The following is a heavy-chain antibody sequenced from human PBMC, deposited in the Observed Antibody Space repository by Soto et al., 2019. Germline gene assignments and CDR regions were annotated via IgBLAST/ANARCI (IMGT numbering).Heavy chain of an antibody. CDR1: GGSVESSSC. D-gene: IGHD2-15*01. CDR2: IYHSGTF. Sequence: SETLSLTCAVSGGSVESSSCWSWVRRAPGKGLEWIGEIYHSGTFNYNPSLASRVSVSVDKSTNQFSLNLNSVTAADTAVYYCVRSVTAATWAYNGMDVWGQGTTVTVSS. CDR3: VRSVTAATWAYNGMDV. J-gene: IGHJ6*02. V-gene: IGHV4-4*02.